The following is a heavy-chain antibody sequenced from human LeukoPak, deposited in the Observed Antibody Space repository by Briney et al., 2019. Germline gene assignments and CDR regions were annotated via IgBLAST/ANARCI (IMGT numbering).Heavy chain of an antibody. J-gene: IGHJ4*02. CDR1: GYTFTSYY. CDR2: INPSGGST. D-gene: IGHD1-26*01. CDR3: ARTTEPYPSIYRVGATGSYYFDY. V-gene: IGHV1-46*01. Sequence: ASVKVSCKASGYTFTSYYMHWVRQAPGQGLEWMGIINPSGGSTSYAQKFQGRVTMTRDMSTSTVYMELSSLRSEDTAVYYCARTTEPYPSIYRVGATGSYYFDYWGQGTLVTVSS.